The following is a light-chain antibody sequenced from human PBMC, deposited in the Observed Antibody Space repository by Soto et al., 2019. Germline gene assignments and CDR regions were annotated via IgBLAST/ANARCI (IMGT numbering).Light chain of an antibody. CDR2: DAS. CDR1: QSVSSSY. CDR3: QQRSNWPRT. V-gene: IGKV3D-20*02. J-gene: IGKJ1*01. Sequence: EILLTQSPGTLTLSRGEIATLCCRASQSVSSSYLAWYQQKPGQAPRLLIYDASNRATGIPARFSGSGSGTDFTLTISSLEPEDFAVYYCQQRSNWPRTFGQGTKVDIK.